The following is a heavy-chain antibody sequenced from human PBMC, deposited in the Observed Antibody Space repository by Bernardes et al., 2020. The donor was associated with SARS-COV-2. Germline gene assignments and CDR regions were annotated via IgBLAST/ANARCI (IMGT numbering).Heavy chain of an antibody. V-gene: IGHV1-58*01. CDR3: ATPPNSGRWVDV. D-gene: IGHD1-26*01. Sequence: SMKVSCKASGFTFTSSAVQWVRQARGQRLEWLGWIVVGIGKINYAQKFQERVTITSDMSTSTVYMELSSLRSEDTAVYYCATPPNSGRWVDVWGQGTTVTVSS. J-gene: IGHJ6*02. CDR1: GFTFTSSA. CDR2: IVVGIGKI.